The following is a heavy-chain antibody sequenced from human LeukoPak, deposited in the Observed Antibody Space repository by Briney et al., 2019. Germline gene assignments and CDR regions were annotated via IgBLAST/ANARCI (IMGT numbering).Heavy chain of an antibody. V-gene: IGHV2-70*11. D-gene: IGHD4-17*01. CDR1: GFSLSTSGMC. J-gene: IGHJ4*02. Sequence: SGPTLVNPTQTLTLTCTFSGFSLSTSGMCVSWIRQPPGKALEWLARIDWDDDKYYSTSLKTRLTIFKDTSQNQVVLTMTNMVPVDTATYYCARTTVTDAGVLRGKFDYWGQGTLVTVSS. CDR2: IDWDDDK. CDR3: ARTTVTDAGVLRGKFDY.